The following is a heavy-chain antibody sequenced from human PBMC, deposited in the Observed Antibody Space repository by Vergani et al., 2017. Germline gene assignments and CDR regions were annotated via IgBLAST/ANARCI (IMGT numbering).Heavy chain of an antibody. CDR2: IYHSGST. Sequence: QLQLQESGPGLVKPSETLSLTCAVSGYSISSGYYWGWIRQPPGKGLEWIGSIYHSGSTYYNPSLKSRVTISVDTSKNQFSLKLSSVTAADTAVYYCARGGRYSPYPRHSYYFDYWGQGTLVTVSS. CDR3: ARGGRYSPYPRHSYYFDY. J-gene: IGHJ4*02. D-gene: IGHD5-18*01. V-gene: IGHV4-38-2*01. CDR1: GYSISSGYY.